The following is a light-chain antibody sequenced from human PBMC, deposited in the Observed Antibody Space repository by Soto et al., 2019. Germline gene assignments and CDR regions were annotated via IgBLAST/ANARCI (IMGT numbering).Light chain of an antibody. CDR2: DDY. CDR1: SSNIGRNF. V-gene: IGLV1-51*01. CDR3: GTWDSGLAAAV. J-gene: IGLJ2*01. Sequence: QSVLTQPPSVSAAPGQKVSISCSGSSSNIGRNFVSWFQQFPGTAPKLLIYDDYKRPSGIPDRFSASKSGTSVTLAITGLQTGDEADYYCGTWDSGLAAAVIGGGTKLTVL.